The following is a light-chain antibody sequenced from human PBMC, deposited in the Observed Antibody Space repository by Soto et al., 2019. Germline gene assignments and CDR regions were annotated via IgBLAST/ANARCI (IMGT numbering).Light chain of an antibody. CDR2: DAS. Sequence: EVVLTQSPATLSVSPGERSTLACRASQGVGSTLAWYQQEPGRAPRLLIYDASTRATGIPARFSGAGSGTEFTLTISGLQSDDFAVYYCQHYLTWPLTFGGGTKVDIK. V-gene: IGKV3-15*01. J-gene: IGKJ4*01. CDR3: QHYLTWPLT. CDR1: QGVGST.